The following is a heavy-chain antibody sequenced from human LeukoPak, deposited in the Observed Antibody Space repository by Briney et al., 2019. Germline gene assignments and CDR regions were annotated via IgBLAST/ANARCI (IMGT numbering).Heavy chain of an antibody. CDR1: GYTLTELS. CDR2: FDPEDGET. V-gene: IGHV1-24*01. J-gene: IGHJ3*02. D-gene: IGHD2-8*02. Sequence: ASVKVSCKVSGYTLTELSMHWVRRAPGKGLEWMGGFDPEDGETIYAQKFQGRVTMTEDTSTDTAYMELSSLRSEDTAVYYCATGGLVVYRGGGDRDDAFDIWGQGTMVTVSS. CDR3: ATGGLVVYRGGGDRDDAFDI.